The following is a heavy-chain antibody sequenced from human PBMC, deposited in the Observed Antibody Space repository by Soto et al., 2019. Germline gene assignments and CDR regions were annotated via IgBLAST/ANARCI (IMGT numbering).Heavy chain of an antibody. V-gene: IGHV4-31*03. Sequence: QVQLQESGPGLVKPSQTLTLTCTVSGGSISSGSFYWSWIRQHPGKGLEWIGHISDSGSSYYNPSLASRVTISVDTSKNQFSLKLSAVTAADTAVYFCARTTFYEIFPAYSSLFDYWGQGTLVTVSS. CDR3: ARTTFYEIFPAYSSLFDY. D-gene: IGHD3-9*01. CDR1: GGSISSGSFY. J-gene: IGHJ4*02. CDR2: ISDSGSS.